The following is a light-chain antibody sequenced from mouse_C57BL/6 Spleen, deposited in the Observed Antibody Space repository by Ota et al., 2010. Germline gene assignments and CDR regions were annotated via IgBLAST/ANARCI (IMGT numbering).Light chain of an antibody. J-gene: IGKJ1*01. Sequence: ASLGQKVTITCRASSSVSYMYWYQPEAKILPKPWIYLTSNLASGVPARFMAWGLGTSYSLTISSMEAEDAATYYCQQWSSNPPWTFGGGTKLEIK. CDR3: QQWSSNPPWT. V-gene: IGKV4-68*01. CDR1: SSVSY. CDR2: LTS.